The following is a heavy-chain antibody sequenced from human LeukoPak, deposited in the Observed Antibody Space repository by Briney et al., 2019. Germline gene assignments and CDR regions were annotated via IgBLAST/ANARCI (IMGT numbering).Heavy chain of an antibody. CDR1: GGSISSSSYY. J-gene: IGHJ4*02. Sequence: SETLSLTCTVSGGSISSSSYYWGWIRQPPGKGLEWIGSIYYSGSTYYNPSLKSRVTISVDTSKNQFSLKLSSVTAADTAVYYCAREDGYNYSDYWGQGTLVTVSS. CDR2: IYYSGST. D-gene: IGHD5-24*01. V-gene: IGHV4-39*07. CDR3: AREDGYNYSDY.